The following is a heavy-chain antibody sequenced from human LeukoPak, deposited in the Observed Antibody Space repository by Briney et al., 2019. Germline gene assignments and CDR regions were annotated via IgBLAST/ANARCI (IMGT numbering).Heavy chain of an antibody. Sequence: GGSLRLSCAASGFTFSSYWMHWVRQAPGKGLVWVSRINRDGSGTSYADSVKGRFTVSRDNAKNTLYLQMNSLRAEDTAVYYCARGRENWFDPWGQGTLVTVSS. CDR1: GFTFSSYW. CDR3: ARGRENWFDP. CDR2: INRDGSGT. J-gene: IGHJ5*02. V-gene: IGHV3-74*01.